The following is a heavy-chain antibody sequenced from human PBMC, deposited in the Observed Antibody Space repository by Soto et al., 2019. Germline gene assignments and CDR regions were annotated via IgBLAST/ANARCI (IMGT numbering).Heavy chain of an antibody. CDR1: GFSLSTSGVG. V-gene: IGHV2-5*02. CDR3: AHRRWGLFGEWWYFDY. D-gene: IGHD2-21*01. Sequence: QITLKESGPTLVKPTQTLTLTCTFSGFSLSTSGVGVGWIRQPPGKALEWLALIYWDDDKRYSPSLKSRLTITKDTSKNQVVLTMTNMDPVDTATYYCAHRRWGLFGEWWYFDYWCQGTLVIVSS. J-gene: IGHJ4*02. CDR2: IYWDDDK.